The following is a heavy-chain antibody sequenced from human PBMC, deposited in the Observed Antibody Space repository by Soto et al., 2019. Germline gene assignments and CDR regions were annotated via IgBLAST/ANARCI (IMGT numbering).Heavy chain of an antibody. CDR3: AKWNYDFWSGYYRVHDY. J-gene: IGHJ4*02. CDR1: GFTFSSYA. V-gene: IGHV3-23*01. CDR2: ISGSGGST. Sequence: GGSLRLSCAASGFTFSSYAMSWVRQAPGKGLEWVSAISGSGGSTYYADSVKGRVTISIDNSKNTLYLQMNSLRAEDTAVYYCAKWNYDFWSGYYRVHDYWGQGTLVTVSS. D-gene: IGHD3-3*01.